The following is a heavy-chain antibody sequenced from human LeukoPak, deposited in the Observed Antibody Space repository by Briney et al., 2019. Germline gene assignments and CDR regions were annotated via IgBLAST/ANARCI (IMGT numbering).Heavy chain of an antibody. Sequence: GGSLRLSCAGSGFTFSRYGMHWVRQAPGKGLEWVAVICYDRSNKSYPASLKCRFTISTDNSKNTLYLQMTSLRAEDTAVYYCARVPGRTRVGSYYFDYWGQGTLVTVSS. V-gene: IGHV3-33*01. CDR1: GFTFSRYG. CDR2: ICYDRSNK. CDR3: ARVPGRTRVGSYYFDY. J-gene: IGHJ4*02. D-gene: IGHD1-26*01.